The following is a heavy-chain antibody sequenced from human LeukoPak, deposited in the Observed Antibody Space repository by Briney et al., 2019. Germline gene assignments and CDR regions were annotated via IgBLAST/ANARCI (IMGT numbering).Heavy chain of an antibody. CDR3: ARGGGYCSGGSCYNFYY. D-gene: IGHD2-15*01. CDR1: GGSISSYY. J-gene: IGHJ4*02. Sequence: PSETLSLTCTVSGGSISSYYWSWIRQPPGKGLEWIGYIYYSGSTNYNPSLKSRVTISVDTSKNQFSLKLSSVTAADMAVYYCARGGGYCSGGSCYNFYYWGQGTLVTVSS. CDR2: IYYSGST. V-gene: IGHV4-59*01.